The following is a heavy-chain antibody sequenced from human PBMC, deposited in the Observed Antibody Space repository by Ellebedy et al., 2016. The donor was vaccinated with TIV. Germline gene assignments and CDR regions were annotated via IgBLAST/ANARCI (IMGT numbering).Heavy chain of an antibody. D-gene: IGHD5-18*01. Sequence: GESLKISXAASGFTFSTYHMGWVRQGPGKGLEWVSGISGSGASTYYADSVKGRFIVSKDNSKKTLYLQLNSLRAEDTAVYFCAKGMQLWSATSYSFDVWGQGTLVSVS. V-gene: IGHV3-23*01. CDR1: GFTFSTYH. J-gene: IGHJ3*01. CDR3: AKGMQLWSATSYSFDV. CDR2: ISGSGAST.